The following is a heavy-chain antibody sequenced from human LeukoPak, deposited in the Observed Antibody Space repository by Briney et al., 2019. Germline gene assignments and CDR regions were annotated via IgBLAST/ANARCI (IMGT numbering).Heavy chain of an antibody. Sequence: ASVKVSCKASGYTFTGYYMHWVRQAPGQGLEWMGIINPSGGSTSYAQKFQGRVTMTRDTSTSTVYMELSSLRSEDTAVYYCARDSPGGSGSYYRYFQHWGQGTLVTVSS. CDR2: INPSGGST. D-gene: IGHD3-10*01. V-gene: IGHV1-46*01. CDR1: GYTFTGYY. J-gene: IGHJ1*01. CDR3: ARDSPGGSGSYYRYFQH.